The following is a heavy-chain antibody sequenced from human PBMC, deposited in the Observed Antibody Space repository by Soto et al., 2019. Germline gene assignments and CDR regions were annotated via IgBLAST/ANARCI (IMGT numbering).Heavy chain of an antibody. D-gene: IGHD5-18*01. CDR3: ASSLLVGYGLEGESD. J-gene: IGHJ4*02. V-gene: IGHV1-18*01. CDR2: ISAYNGNT. CDR1: GYTFTSYG. Sequence: QVQLVQSGAEVKKPGASVKVSCKASGYTFTSYGISWVRQAPGQGLEWMGWISAYNGNTNYAQKLRGRVTMTTDTSTSTAYVELRSLRSDDTAVYYCASSLLVGYGLEGESDWGQGTLVTVSS.